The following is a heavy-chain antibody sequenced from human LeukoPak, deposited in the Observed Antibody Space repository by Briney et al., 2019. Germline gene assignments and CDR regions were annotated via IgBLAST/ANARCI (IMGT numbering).Heavy chain of an antibody. D-gene: IGHD3-3*01. V-gene: IGHV4-59*12. CDR2: IYYSGST. CDR1: GGSISSYY. Sequence: KPSETLSLTCTVSGGSISSYYWSWIRQPPGKGLEWIGYIYYSGSTNYNPSLKSRVTISVDTSKNQFSLKLSSVTAADTAVYYCARGLRFLEWKHFNWFDPWGQGTLVTVSS. J-gene: IGHJ5*02. CDR3: ARGLRFLEWKHFNWFDP.